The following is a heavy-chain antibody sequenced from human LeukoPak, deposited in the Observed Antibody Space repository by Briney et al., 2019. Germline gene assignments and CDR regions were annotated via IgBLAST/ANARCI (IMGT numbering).Heavy chain of an antibody. CDR2: MKSKSDGGTT. CDR3: TTPPD. Sequence: GGSLRLSCAVSGLSVSDACMSWVRQAPGKGLEWVGRMKSKSDGGTTDYTTSVKGRFTISRDDSKNTLLLQMNSLKTEETAVYYCTTPPDWGQGTLVTVS. J-gene: IGHJ1*01. V-gene: IGHV3-15*01. CDR1: GLSVSDAC.